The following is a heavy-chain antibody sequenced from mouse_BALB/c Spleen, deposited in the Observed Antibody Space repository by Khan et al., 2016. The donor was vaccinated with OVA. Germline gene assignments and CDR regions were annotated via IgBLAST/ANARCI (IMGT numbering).Heavy chain of an antibody. CDR1: GFTFSNYW. CDR2: IRLKSDDYVT. J-gene: IGHJ2*01. Sequence: EVQLEESGGGLVQPGGSMKLSCVASGFTFSNYWMNWVRQSPEKGLEWVAEIRLKSDDYVTHYAESVRGRFTISRDDSKSSVYLQKNNLRAEYTGIYYCWILQWGQGTTLTVSS. CDR3: WILQ. V-gene: IGHV6-6*02. D-gene: IGHD6-1*01.